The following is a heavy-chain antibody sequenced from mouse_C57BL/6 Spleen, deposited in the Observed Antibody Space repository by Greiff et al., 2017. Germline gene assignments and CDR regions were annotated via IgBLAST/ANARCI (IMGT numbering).Heavy chain of an antibody. V-gene: IGHV1-76*01. Sequence: VQLQQPGAELVQPGASVKLSCKASGYTFTDYYINWVQQRPGQGLEWIARIYPDSGNTYYNEKFKGKATLTAEKASRTAYMQLSSLTSEDSAVDVCARYEGCNGDYDDWGQGTTLTVSS. D-gene: IGHD2-3*01. CDR3: ARYEGCNGDYDD. CDR1: GYTFTDYY. J-gene: IGHJ2*01. CDR2: IYPDSGNT.